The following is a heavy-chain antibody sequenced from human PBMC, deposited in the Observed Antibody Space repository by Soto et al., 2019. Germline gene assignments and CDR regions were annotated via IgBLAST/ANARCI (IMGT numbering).Heavy chain of an antibody. D-gene: IGHD3-9*01. CDR1: GFTFDDYG. CDR3: ERARKYDILTGLDY. Sequence: EVQLVESGGGLVRPGGSLRLSCAASGFTFDDYGMSWVRQAPGKGLEWVSGINWNGGSTGYADSVKGRFTISRDNTKNSLYLQMNSLRADDTALYHCERARKYDILTGLDYWGQGIQVTVSS. J-gene: IGHJ4*02. V-gene: IGHV3-20*01. CDR2: INWNGGST.